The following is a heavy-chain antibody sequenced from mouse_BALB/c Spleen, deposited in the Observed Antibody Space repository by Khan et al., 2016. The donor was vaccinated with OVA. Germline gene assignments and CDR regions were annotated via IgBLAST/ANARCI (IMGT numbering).Heavy chain of an antibody. J-gene: IGHJ3*01. V-gene: IGHV1-26*01. Sequence: SGPDLVKPGASVKISCKASGYSFTLYYMTWVRQSHGKSLEWIGRVNPKTGGTDYNQDFKGKAILTVDKSSNTAYMELRSLTSEDSAVYYCARGYDFFAYWGQGTLVTVSA. CDR1: GYSFTLYY. CDR2: VNPKTGGT. CDR3: ARGYDFFAY. D-gene: IGHD2-14*01.